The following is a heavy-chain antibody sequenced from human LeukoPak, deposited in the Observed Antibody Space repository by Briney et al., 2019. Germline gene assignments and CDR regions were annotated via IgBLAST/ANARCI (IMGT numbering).Heavy chain of an antibody. V-gene: IGHV3-23*01. CDR1: GFTFSSYA. J-gene: IGHJ3*02. D-gene: IGHD3-22*01. CDR3: AKVLVYDRSDDDAFDI. CDR2: ISGSGGRT. Sequence: GGSLRLSCAASGFTFSSYAMNWVRQAPGKGLEWVSAISGSGGRTYYADSVKGRFTISRDNSKNTLYLQMNRLRAEDTAVYYCAKVLVYDRSDDDAFDIWGQGTMVTVSS.